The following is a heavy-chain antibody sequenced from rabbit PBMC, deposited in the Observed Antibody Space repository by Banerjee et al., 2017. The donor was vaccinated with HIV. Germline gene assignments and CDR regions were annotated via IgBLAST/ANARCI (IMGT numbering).Heavy chain of an antibody. Sequence: QEQLVESGGGLVQPEGSLTLTCTASGFSFSNSYYMSWVRQAPGKGLEWIGATHAGSDGDTYYASWAKGRFTVSKTSSTTVTLQVTSLTAADTATYFCARNVGGDAYFNLWGPGTLVTVS. CDR1: GFSFSNSYY. V-gene: IGHV1S45*01. CDR2: THAGSDGDT. J-gene: IGHJ4*01. CDR3: ARNVGGDAYFNL. D-gene: IGHD6-1*01.